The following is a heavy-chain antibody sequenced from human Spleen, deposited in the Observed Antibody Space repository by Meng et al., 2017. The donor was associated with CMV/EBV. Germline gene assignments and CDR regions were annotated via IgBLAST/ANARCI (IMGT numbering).Heavy chain of an antibody. D-gene: IGHD2-2*01. CDR3: ARGGYCSSSSCYEFDH. J-gene: IGHJ4*02. V-gene: IGHV1-2*02. Sequence: ASVKVSCKASGYTFTGYYMHWVRQAPGQGLEWMGWINPNSGGTNYAQKFQGRVTMTRDTSISTAYMELSRLRSDDTAVYYCARGGYCSSSSCYEFDHWGQGALVTVSS. CDR1: GYTFTGYY. CDR2: INPNSGGT.